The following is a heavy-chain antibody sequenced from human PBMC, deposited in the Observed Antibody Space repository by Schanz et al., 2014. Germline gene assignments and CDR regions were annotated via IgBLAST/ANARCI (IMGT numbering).Heavy chain of an antibody. CDR2: ISSSSGTI. CDR1: EFSFSSFG. Sequence: EVQLVESGGGLVQPRGSLRLSCAASEFSFSSFGMNWVRQAPEKGLEWVSYISSSSGTIYYADSVKGRFTISRDNAKNLLYLQMNGLRAEDTAVYYCAREGLGADYWGQGTLVTVSS. D-gene: IGHD3-16*01. V-gene: IGHV3-48*01. CDR3: AREGLGADY. J-gene: IGHJ4*02.